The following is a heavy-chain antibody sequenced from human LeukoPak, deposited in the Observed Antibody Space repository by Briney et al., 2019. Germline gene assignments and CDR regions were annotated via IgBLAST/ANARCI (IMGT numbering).Heavy chain of an antibody. CDR2: ISWNSGSI. D-gene: IGHD6-19*01. V-gene: IGHV3-9*01. CDR1: GFTFDDYA. J-gene: IGHJ4*02. Sequence: GGSLRLPCAASGFTFDDYAMHWVRQAPGKGLEWVSGISWNSGSIGYADSVKGRFTISRDNAKNSLYLQMNSLRAEDTALYYCAKDIGYSSGLYCFDYWGQGTLVTVSS. CDR3: AKDIGYSSGLYCFDY.